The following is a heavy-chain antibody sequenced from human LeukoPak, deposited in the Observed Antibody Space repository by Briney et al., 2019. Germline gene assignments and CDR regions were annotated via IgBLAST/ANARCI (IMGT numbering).Heavy chain of an antibody. CDR3: ARESGSYSVGAFHI. D-gene: IGHD1-26*01. V-gene: IGHV3-53*01. CDR2: IYSGGNT. J-gene: IGHJ3*02. CDR1: GFTVSSNY. Sequence: PGGSLRLSCAASGFTVSSNYMSWVRQAPGKGLEWVSVIYSGGNTYYADSVKGRFTISRDNSKNTLYLQMNNLRAEDTAVYYCARESGSYSVGAFHIWGQGTMVTVSS.